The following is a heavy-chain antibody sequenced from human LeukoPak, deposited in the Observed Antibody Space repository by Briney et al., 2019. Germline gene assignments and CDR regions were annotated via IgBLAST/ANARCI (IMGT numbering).Heavy chain of an antibody. D-gene: IGHD2-2*01. CDR3: ARQGYYSGSNCYRWFDP. Sequence: PSETLSLTCAVSGYSISSGYYWGWIRQPPGKGLEWIGGIYHSGDTYYNPSLKSRVTISVDTSKNQFSLKMSSATAADTAVYYCARQGYYSGSNCYRWFDPWGQGTLVTVSS. CDR2: IYHSGDT. V-gene: IGHV4-38-2*01. CDR1: GYSISSGYY. J-gene: IGHJ5*02.